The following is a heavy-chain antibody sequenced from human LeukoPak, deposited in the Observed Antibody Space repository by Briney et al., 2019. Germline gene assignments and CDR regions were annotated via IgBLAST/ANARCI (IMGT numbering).Heavy chain of an antibody. D-gene: IGHD1-14*01. CDR2: ISSSGTTL. CDR1: GFTFSSHS. CDR3: ARNLEPDLS. Sequence: GGSLRLSCAASGFTFSSHSMNWVRQAPGTGLERVSYISSSGTTLYYSDSVKGRFTISRDNAKNSLYLQMNSLRAEDTAVYYCARNLEPDLSWGQGTLVTVSS. V-gene: IGHV3-48*04. J-gene: IGHJ5*02.